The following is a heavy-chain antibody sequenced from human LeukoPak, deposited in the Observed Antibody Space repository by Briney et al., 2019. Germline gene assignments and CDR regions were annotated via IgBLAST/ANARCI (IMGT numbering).Heavy chain of an antibody. CDR2: ISFSGDNRGDNT. V-gene: IGHV3-23*01. D-gene: IGHD3-3*01. J-gene: IGHJ4*02. CDR3: VGTFTVFGVVSTIE. CDR1: GFTFKLYT. Sequence: GGSLRLSCAAFGFTFKLYTMNWVRQAPGQGLEWVSSISFSGDNRGDNTYYADSVRGRFSISRDNSQNTVFLQMSSLRVDDTAAYYCVGTFTVFGVVSTIEWGQGTLVTVSS.